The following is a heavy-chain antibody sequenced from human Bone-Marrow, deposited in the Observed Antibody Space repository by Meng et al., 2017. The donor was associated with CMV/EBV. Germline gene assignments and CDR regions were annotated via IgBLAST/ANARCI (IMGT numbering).Heavy chain of an antibody. V-gene: IGHV3-11*01. Sequence: GESLKISCAASGFTFSDYYMSWIRQAPGKGLEWVSYISSSGSTIYYADSVKGRFTISRNNAKNSLYLQMNSLRAEDTAVYYCARVYSSSSYDSDYFDYWGQGTRVTVSS. D-gene: IGHD6-6*01. CDR2: ISSSGSTI. CDR1: GFTFSDYY. J-gene: IGHJ4*02. CDR3: ARVYSSSSYDSDYFDY.